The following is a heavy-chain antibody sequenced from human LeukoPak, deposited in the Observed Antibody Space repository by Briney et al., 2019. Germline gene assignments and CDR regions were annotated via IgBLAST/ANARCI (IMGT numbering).Heavy chain of an antibody. CDR2: IKQDGSEK. Sequence: GGFLRLSCAASGFTFSSYWMSWVRQAPGKGLEWVANIKQDGSEKYYVDSVKGRFTISRDNAKNSLYLQMNSLRAEDTAVYYCARLSRIAAAGNFDYWGQGTLVTVSS. D-gene: IGHD6-13*01. V-gene: IGHV3-7*01. CDR3: ARLSRIAAAGNFDY. CDR1: GFTFSSYW. J-gene: IGHJ4*02.